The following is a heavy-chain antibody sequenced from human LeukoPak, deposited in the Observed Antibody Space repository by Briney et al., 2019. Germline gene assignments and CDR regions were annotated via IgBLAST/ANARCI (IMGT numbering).Heavy chain of an antibody. Sequence: SETLSLTCTVSGGSISSHYWSWIRQPPGKGLEWIGCIYYSGSTNYNPSLKSRVTISVDTSKNQFSLKLSSVTAADTAVYYCARRKDAYYYYYMDVWGKGTTVTVSS. D-gene: IGHD5-24*01. CDR3: ARRKDAYYYYYMDV. J-gene: IGHJ6*03. V-gene: IGHV4-59*11. CDR2: IYYSGST. CDR1: GGSISSHY.